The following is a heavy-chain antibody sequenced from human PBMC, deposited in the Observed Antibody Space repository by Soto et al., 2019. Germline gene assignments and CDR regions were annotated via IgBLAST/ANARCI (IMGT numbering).Heavy chain of an antibody. Sequence: QLQLQESGPGLVKPSETLSLTCTVSGGSISSSSYYWGWIRQPPGKGLEWIGSIYYSGSTYYNPSLKSRVTISVDTSKNQFSLKLSSVTAADTAVYYCARKTSELLWFGELFPEFDYWGQGTLVTVSS. J-gene: IGHJ4*02. CDR1: GGSISSSSYY. CDR2: IYYSGST. D-gene: IGHD3-10*01. V-gene: IGHV4-39*01. CDR3: ARKTSELLWFGELFPEFDY.